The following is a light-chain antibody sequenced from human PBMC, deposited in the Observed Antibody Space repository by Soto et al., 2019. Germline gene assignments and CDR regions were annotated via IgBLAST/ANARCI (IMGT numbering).Light chain of an antibody. CDR3: QQYNNWPLT. Sequence: ENVLTQSPGTLSLSPGYRSSLSCRSSQSVSNNYLAWHQQRPGQAPRLLIFGASNRATGVPDRFTGSASGTDFTLTISSLQSEDFAVYYCQQYNNWPLTFGGGTKVDIK. V-gene: IGKV3D-15*01. CDR2: GAS. J-gene: IGKJ4*01. CDR1: QSVSNN.